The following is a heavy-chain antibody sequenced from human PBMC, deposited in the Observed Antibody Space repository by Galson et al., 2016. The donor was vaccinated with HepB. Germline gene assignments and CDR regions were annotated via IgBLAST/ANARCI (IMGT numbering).Heavy chain of an antibody. CDR1: GFTFSSYS. D-gene: IGHD1-26*01. Sequence: SLRLSCAASGFTFSSYSMNWVRQAPGKGLVWVSSISSSSSYIYYADSVKGQFTISRDNAKNSLYLQMNSLRAEDTAVYYCARGDIVGAIFDYWGQGTLVTVSS. CDR3: ARGDIVGAIFDY. V-gene: IGHV3-21*01. J-gene: IGHJ4*02. CDR2: ISSSSSYI.